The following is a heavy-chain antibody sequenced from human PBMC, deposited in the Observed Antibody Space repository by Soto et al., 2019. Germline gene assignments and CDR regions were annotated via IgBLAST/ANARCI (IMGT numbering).Heavy chain of an antibody. V-gene: IGHV3-7*01. D-gene: IGHD3-3*01. Sequence: GGSLRLSCAASGFTFSSYWMSWVRQAPGNGLEWVANIKQDGSEKYYVDSVKGRFTISRDNAKNSLYLQMNSLRAEDTAVYYCARAATYYDFWSGFDTYYYGMDVWGQGTTVTVS. CDR2: IKQDGSEK. CDR3: ARAATYYDFWSGFDTYYYGMDV. J-gene: IGHJ6*02. CDR1: GFTFSSYW.